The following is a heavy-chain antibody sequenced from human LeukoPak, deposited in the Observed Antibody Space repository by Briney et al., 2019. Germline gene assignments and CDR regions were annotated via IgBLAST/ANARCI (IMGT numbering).Heavy chain of an antibody. CDR3: AREDSSSWFDY. Sequence: ASVKVSCKASGYSFTGYFIHWVRQAPGQGLEWMGWVNPNTGDTTYAPRFQGRVTMTRDTSISTAYMDLSRLTSDDTAVYYCAREDSSSWFDYWDQGTLVTVSS. CDR2: VNPNTGDT. V-gene: IGHV1-2*02. J-gene: IGHJ4*02. D-gene: IGHD6-13*01. CDR1: GYSFTGYF.